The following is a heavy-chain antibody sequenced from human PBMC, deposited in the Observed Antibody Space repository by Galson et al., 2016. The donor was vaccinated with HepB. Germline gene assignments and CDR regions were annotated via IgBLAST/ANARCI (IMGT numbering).Heavy chain of an antibody. CDR1: GYIFTRYY. Sequence: SVKVSCKASGYIFTRYYIHWVRQAPGQGLEWMGWINTNSGNTNYAQKFQDSVTMTRDMSISTAYMEVRRLRSDDTAVYYCARGGYSGYDWCLSPSSKYDYWGQGTLVTVSS. J-gene: IGHJ4*02. V-gene: IGHV1-2*04. D-gene: IGHD5-12*01. CDR2: INTNSGNT. CDR3: ARGGYSGYDWCLSPSSKYDY.